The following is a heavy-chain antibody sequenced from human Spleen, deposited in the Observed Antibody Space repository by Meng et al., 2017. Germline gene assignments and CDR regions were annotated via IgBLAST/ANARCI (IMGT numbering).Heavy chain of an antibody. J-gene: IGHJ1*01. D-gene: IGHD1-1*01. V-gene: IGHV3-74*01. Sequence: VAQGGGLAQPGGSLRLSCAGSGFTFTDHWMHWVRQGPGKRLVWVSRINPDGSNPTYADSVKGRFTISRDNAKNTVYLQMNSLRAEDTAVYYCTNDRLNHWGQGALVTVSS. CDR1: GFTFTDHW. CDR2: INPDGSNP. CDR3: TNDRLNH.